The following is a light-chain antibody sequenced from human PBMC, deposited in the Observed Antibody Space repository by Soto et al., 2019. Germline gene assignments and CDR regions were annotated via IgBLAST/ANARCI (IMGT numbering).Light chain of an antibody. V-gene: IGKV1-5*01. CDR3: QQYNSYSWT. CDR2: DAS. CDR1: QSISSW. J-gene: IGKJ1*01. Sequence: DIPISQSPSALSASVRDRVTITCRASQSISSWLAWYQQKPGKPPKLLIYDASSLESGVPSRFSGSGSGTEFTLTISSLQPDDFATYYCQQYNSYSWTFGQGTKVDIK.